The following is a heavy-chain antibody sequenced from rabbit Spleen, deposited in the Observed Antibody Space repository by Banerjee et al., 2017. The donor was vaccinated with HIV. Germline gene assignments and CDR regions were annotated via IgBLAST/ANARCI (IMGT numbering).Heavy chain of an antibody. D-gene: IGHD5-1*01. V-gene: IGHV1S39*01. CDR3: ARDLVAVIGWNFNL. CDR1: GFDFSTYG. CDR2: IDPVFGIT. Sequence: QEQLVESGGGLVQPGGSLKLSCKASGFDFSTYGVSWVRQAPGKGLEWIGYIDPVFGITYYASWAKGRFTISKTSSTTVTLQMTSLTAADTATYFCARDLVAVIGWNFNLWGPGTLVTVS. J-gene: IGHJ4*01.